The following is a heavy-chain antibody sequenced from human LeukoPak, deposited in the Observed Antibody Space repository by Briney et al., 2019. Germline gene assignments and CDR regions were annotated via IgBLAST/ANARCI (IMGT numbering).Heavy chain of an antibody. Sequence: ASVKVSCKASGYTFTGYYMHWVRQASGQGLEWMGRINPNSGGTNYAQKFQGRVTMTRDTSISTAYMELSRLRSDDTAVYYCARDLGIVGATRGMFGYWGQGTLVTVSS. V-gene: IGHV1-2*06. CDR2: INPNSGGT. J-gene: IGHJ4*02. D-gene: IGHD1-26*01. CDR3: ARDLGIVGATRGMFGY. CDR1: GYTFTGYY.